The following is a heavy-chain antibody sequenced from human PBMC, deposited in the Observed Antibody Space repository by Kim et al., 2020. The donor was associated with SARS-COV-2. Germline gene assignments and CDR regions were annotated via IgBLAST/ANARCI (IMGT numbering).Heavy chain of an antibody. Sequence: ASVKVSCKASGYTFTGYYMHWVRQAPGQGLEWMGRINPNSGGTNYAQKFQGRVTMTRDTSISTAYMELSRLRSDDTAVYYCARYRAREDTYYFDYWGQGTLVTVSS. J-gene: IGHJ4*02. CDR1: GYTFTGYY. CDR3: ARYRAREDTYYFDY. V-gene: IGHV1-2*06. CDR2: INPNSGGT.